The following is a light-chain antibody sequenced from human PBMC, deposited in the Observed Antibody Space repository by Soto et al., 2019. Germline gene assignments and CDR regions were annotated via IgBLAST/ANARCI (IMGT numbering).Light chain of an antibody. CDR3: HHYNSYSEA. J-gene: IGKJ1*01. CDR2: KAS. V-gene: IGKV1-5*03. Sequence: DIQMTQSPSTLSGSVGDRVTITCRASQTISSWLAWYQQKPGKAHKLLIYKASTLKSGVPSRFSGSGSGTEFALTISSLHPDAFATYYCHHYNSYSEAFGQGTKVDIK. CDR1: QTISSW.